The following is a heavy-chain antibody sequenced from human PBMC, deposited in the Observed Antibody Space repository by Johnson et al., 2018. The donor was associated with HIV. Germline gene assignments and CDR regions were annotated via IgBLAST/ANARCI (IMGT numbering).Heavy chain of an antibody. V-gene: IGHV3-11*01. D-gene: IGHD6-13*01. CDR3: ARDPGYSAFDI. CDR1: GFTFSDYY. J-gene: IGHJ3*02. Sequence: QVQLVESGGGLVKPGGSLRLSCAASGFTFSDYYMSWIRQAPGRGLEWVSYISTIDSTIYYADSVKGRFTMSRDNAKNSLYLQMDSLRVEDTAVYYCARDPGYSAFDIWGQGTMVTVSS. CDR2: ISTIDSTI.